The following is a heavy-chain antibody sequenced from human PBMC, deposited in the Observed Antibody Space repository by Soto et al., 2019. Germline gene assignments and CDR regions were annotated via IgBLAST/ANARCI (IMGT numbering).Heavy chain of an antibody. CDR2: ISGSGGST. D-gene: IGHD2-15*01. CDR3: AKGGCSGGSCSYYYCYYMDV. V-gene: IGHV3-23*01. J-gene: IGHJ6*03. Sequence: GGSLRLSCAASGFTFSSYAMSWVRQAPGKGLEWVSVISGSGGSTYYADSVKGRFTISRDNSKNTLFLQMNSLRAEDTAVYYCAKGGCSGGSCSYYYCYYMDVWGKGTTVTVSS. CDR1: GFTFSSYA.